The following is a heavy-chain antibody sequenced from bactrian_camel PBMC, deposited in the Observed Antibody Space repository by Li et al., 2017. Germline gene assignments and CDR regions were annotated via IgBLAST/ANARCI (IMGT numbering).Heavy chain of an antibody. CDR1: GFAFSRYD. D-gene: IGHD6*01. Sequence: VQLVESGGGLVQPGGSLRLSCVASGFAFSRYDMNWVRQVPGKELEWVSRMTDDGSTYYADSVKGRFTLSRDNAKNTVYLRLNSLKTEDTAMYYCTKGVGGTPYNWGQGTQVTVS. CDR2: MTDDGST. V-gene: IGHV3S10*01. J-gene: IGHJ4*01. CDR3: TKGVGGTPYN.